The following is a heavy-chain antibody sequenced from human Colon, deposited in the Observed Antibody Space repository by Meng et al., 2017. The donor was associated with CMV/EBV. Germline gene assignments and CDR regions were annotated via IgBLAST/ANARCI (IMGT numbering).Heavy chain of an antibody. CDR1: GFTFPEYA. V-gene: IGHV3-9*01. CDR3: AEGGGMKGAYYYLFYGLDV. D-gene: IGHD3-16*01. CDR2: ISWNSYST. J-gene: IGHJ6*02. Sequence: SLKISCAASGFTFPEYAMHWVRQVPGKGLEWVSGISWNSYSTGYADSVKGRFTISRDNADNSLYLQMNSLRAEDTAVYYCAEGGGMKGAYYYLFYGLDVWGQGTPVTVSS.